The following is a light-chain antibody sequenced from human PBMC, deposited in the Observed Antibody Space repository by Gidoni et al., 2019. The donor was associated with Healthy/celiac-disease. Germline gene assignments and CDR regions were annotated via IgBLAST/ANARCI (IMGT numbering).Light chain of an antibody. CDR3: PQFHTYPLT. Sequence: AIQVTQSPSSLSAPVGGSVTITCRASQGLSSALAWYQQKPGKAPKLLIYDASSLDSGVPSRFSGRGSGTDFTLTISSLQPEDFATYYCPQFHTYPLTFGQGTRLEI. CDR1: QGLSSA. J-gene: IGKJ5*01. CDR2: DAS. V-gene: IGKV1-13*02.